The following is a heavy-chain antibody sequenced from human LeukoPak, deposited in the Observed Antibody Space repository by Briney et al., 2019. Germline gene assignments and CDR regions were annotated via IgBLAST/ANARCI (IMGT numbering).Heavy chain of an antibody. CDR2: INHSGST. V-gene: IGHV4-34*01. J-gene: IGHJ4*02. CDR3: ASSRWPTGPDY. Sequence: SETLSPTCAVYGGSFSGYYWSWIRQPPGKGLEWIGEINHSGSTNYNPSLKSRVTISVDTSKNQFSLKLSSVTAADTAVYYCASSRWPTGPDYWGQGTLVTVSS. CDR1: GGSFSGYY. D-gene: IGHD4-23*01.